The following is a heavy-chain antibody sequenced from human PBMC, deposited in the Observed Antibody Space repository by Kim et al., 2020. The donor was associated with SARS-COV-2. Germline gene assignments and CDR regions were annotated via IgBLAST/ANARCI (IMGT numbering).Heavy chain of an antibody. CDR2: ISYDGSNK. J-gene: IGHJ6*04. V-gene: IGHV3-30*18. D-gene: IGHD3-10*01. CDR3: AKNEGDGLGSYYWYHYGMDG. Sequence: GGSLRLSCAASGFTFSSYGMHWVRQAPGKGLEWVAGISYDGSNKYYADSVKGRFTISRDNSKNTLYLQMNSLRAEDTAVYYCAKNEGDGLGSYYWYHYGMDGWGEGTTVTVSS. CDR1: GFTFSSYG.